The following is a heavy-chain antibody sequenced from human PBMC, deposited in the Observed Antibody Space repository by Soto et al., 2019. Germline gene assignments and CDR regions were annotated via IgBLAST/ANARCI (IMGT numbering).Heavy chain of an antibody. CDR2: IDPSDSYT. D-gene: IGHD3-3*01. CDR3: ARRDVGVDYYGMDV. CDR1: GYSFTSYW. J-gene: IGHJ6*02. V-gene: IGHV5-10-1*01. Sequence: PGESLKISCKGSGYSFTSYWIGWVRQMPGKGLEWMGRIDPSDSYTNYSPSFQGHVTISADKSISTAYLQWSSLKASDTAMYYCARRDVGVDYYGMDVWGQGTTVTVSS.